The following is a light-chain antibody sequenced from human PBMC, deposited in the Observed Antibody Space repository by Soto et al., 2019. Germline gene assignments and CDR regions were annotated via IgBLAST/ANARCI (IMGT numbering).Light chain of an antibody. V-gene: IGKV1-5*03. Sequence: DIPMTQSPSTLSASVGDRVTITCRASQSIRSWLAWYQQKPGKAPKLLIYQASTVGSGVPSRFSSSGSGTEFTLTISSLQPDDFATYYCQQYNAYSTFGQGTKLEIK. CDR1: QSIRSW. J-gene: IGKJ2*01. CDR2: QAS. CDR3: QQYNAYST.